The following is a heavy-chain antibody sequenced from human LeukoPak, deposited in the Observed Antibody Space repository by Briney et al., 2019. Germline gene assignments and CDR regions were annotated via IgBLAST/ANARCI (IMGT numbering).Heavy chain of an antibody. CDR1: GFTFSSYT. CDR2: ISSSSFYI. Sequence: GGSLRLSCAASGFTFSSYTMNWVRQAPGKGLEWVSSISSSSFYIYYADSVEGRFTISRDNAKNSLYLQMNSLRADDTAVYYCARDVTDGDYFSHYWGQGTLVAVSS. V-gene: IGHV3-21*01. D-gene: IGHD4-17*01. J-gene: IGHJ4*02. CDR3: ARDVTDGDYFSHY.